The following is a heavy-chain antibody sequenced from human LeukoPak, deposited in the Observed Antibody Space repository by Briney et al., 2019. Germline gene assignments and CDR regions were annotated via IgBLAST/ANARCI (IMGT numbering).Heavy chain of an antibody. CDR2: IYSGGST. CDR3: ARDLYSSGWRD. J-gene: IGHJ4*02. CDR1: GFTVSSNY. V-gene: IGHV3-53*01. D-gene: IGHD6-19*01. Sequence: WGSLRLSCAASGFTVSSNYMSWVRQAPGKGLEWVSVIYSGGSTYYADSVKGRFTISRDNSKNTLYLQMNSLRAEDTAVYYCARDLYSSGWRDWGQGTLVTVSS.